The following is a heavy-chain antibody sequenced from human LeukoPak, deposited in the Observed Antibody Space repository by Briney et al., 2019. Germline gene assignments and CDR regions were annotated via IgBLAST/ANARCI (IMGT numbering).Heavy chain of an antibody. D-gene: IGHD6-13*01. CDR2: IRSSSSYI. V-gene: IGHV3-21*01. CDR3: ARVVAAADSLPYDY. J-gene: IGHJ4*02. CDR1: GFTFSSYS. Sequence: PGGSLRLSCAASGFTFSSYSMNWVRQAPGKGLEWGSSIRSSSSYIYYADSVKGRFTISGDNAKNSLYLQMHTLISRDTPVFYFARVVAAADSLPYDYWGQETLVT.